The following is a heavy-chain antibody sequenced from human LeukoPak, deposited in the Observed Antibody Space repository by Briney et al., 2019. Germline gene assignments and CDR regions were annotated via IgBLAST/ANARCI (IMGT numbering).Heavy chain of an antibody. Sequence: SETLSLTCTVSGGSISFSYWSWIRQPPGKGLEWIGYISYSGNPTYNPSLKSRVTISLDTSKNQFSLKLSSVTAADTAVYYCARAGWNWFDPSGQGTLVTVSS. CDR1: GGSISFSY. CDR3: ARAGWNWFDP. J-gene: IGHJ5*02. CDR2: ISYSGNP. D-gene: IGHD2-15*01. V-gene: IGHV4-59*01.